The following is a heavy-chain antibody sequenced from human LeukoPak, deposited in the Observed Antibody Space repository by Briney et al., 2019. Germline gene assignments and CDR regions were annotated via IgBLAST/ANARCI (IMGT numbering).Heavy chain of an antibody. Sequence: GGSLRLSCAASGFTFTTYWLSWVRQTPGKGLEWVANIKQDGSQKYYVDSVKGRFSISRDNAKSSLYFQMNSLRAEDTAVYYCAREARGDDYFDLWGRGTLVTVSP. J-gene: IGHJ2*01. CDR1: GFTFTTYW. V-gene: IGHV3-7*05. D-gene: IGHD4-17*01. CDR3: AREARGDDYFDL. CDR2: IKQDGSQK.